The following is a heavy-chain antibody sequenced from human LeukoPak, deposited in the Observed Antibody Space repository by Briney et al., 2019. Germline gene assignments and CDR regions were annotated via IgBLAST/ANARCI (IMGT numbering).Heavy chain of an antibody. V-gene: IGHV3-66*01. CDR1: GFTFSTYW. D-gene: IGHD2-21*02. Sequence: GGSLRLSCAASGFTFSTYWMGWVRQAPGKGLEWLSVIYSGGNTYYADSVRGRFTMSRDNSKNTVYLQMNSLRAEDTAVYYCARTAPIDYWGPGTLVTVSS. CDR3: ARTAPIDY. J-gene: IGHJ4*02. CDR2: IYSGGNT.